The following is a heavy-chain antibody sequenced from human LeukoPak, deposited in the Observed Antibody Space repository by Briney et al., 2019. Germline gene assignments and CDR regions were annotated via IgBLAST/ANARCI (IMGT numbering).Heavy chain of an antibody. V-gene: IGHV1-2*02. D-gene: IGHD6-13*01. CDR3: ARDFGDGSSWYY. J-gene: IGHJ4*02. Sequence: GALVKVSCRASGYTFTGYYMHWVRQAPGQGLEWMGWINPNSGGTNYAQKFQGRVTMTRDTSISTAYMELSRPRSDDTAVYYCARDFGDGSSWYYWGQGTLVTVSS. CDR2: INPNSGGT. CDR1: GYTFTGYY.